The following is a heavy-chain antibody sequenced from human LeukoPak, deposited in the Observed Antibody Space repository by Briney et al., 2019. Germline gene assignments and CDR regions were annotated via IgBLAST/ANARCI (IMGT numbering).Heavy chain of an antibody. Sequence: SETLSLTCTVSGGSISSSSYYWGWIRQPPGKGLEWIVSIYYSGSTYYNPSLKSRVTISVDTSKNQFSLKLSSVTAADTAVYYCARPLDSSGYWGPEDAFDIWGQGTMVTVSS. D-gene: IGHD3-22*01. CDR1: GGSISSSSYY. V-gene: IGHV4-39*01. CDR3: ARPLDSSGYWGPEDAFDI. CDR2: IYYSGST. J-gene: IGHJ3*02.